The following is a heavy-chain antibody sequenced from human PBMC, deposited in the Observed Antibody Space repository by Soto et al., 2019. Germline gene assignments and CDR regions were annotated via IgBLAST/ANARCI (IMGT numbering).Heavy chain of an antibody. D-gene: IGHD2-2*01. Sequence: SVKVSCKASGGTFSSYAISWVRQAPGQGLEWMGGIIPIFGTANYAQKFQGRVTITADESTSTAYMELSSLRSEDTAVYYCARVGGCSITSCSAYYYYGMDVWGQGTTVTVSS. CDR1: GGTFSSYA. V-gene: IGHV1-69*13. CDR3: ARVGGCSITSCSAYYYYGMDV. J-gene: IGHJ6*02. CDR2: IIPIFGTA.